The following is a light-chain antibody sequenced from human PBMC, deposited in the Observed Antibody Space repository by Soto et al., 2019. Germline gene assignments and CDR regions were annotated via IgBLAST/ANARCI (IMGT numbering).Light chain of an antibody. CDR2: DAS. J-gene: IGKJ4*01. CDR3: QQYSSSVT. CDR1: QSVSSY. V-gene: IGKV3-11*01. Sequence: EIVLTQSPATLSLSPGERATLSCRASQSVSSYLAWYQQKPGQAPRLLIYDASNRATGIPARFSGSWSGTDFPLTISSLWPDDVAVYYCQQYSSSVTFGQGTKVEIK.